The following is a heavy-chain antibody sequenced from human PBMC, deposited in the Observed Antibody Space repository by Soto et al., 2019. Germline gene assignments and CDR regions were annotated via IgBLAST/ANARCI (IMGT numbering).Heavy chain of an antibody. Sequence: GGSLRLSCAASGFIFDIYSMTWVRQAPGKGLEWVSSISSSSSYIYYADSVKGRFTISRDNAENSLYLQMSSLRADDTAVYYCARDRGAASDIRYYYYGIDVWGQGTTVNVSS. V-gene: IGHV3-21*01. CDR2: ISSSSSYI. CDR3: ARDRGAASDIRYYYYGIDV. J-gene: IGHJ6*02. D-gene: IGHD3-10*01. CDR1: GFIFDIYS.